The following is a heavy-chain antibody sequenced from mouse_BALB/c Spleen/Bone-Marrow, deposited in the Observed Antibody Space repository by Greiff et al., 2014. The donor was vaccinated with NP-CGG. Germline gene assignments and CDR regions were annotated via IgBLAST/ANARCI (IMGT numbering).Heavy chain of an antibody. V-gene: IGHV2-9*02. CDR2: IWADGST. CDR3: ARITTATGAMDY. CDR1: GFSLTNYG. D-gene: IGHD1-2*01. Sequence: VKLMESGPGLVAPSQSLSITCTFSGFSLTNYGVHWVRQPPGKGLEWLGVIWADGSTNYNSALMSRLSISKDNSKSQVFFKMNSLQTDDTAMYYCARITTATGAMDYWGQGTSVTVSS. J-gene: IGHJ4*01.